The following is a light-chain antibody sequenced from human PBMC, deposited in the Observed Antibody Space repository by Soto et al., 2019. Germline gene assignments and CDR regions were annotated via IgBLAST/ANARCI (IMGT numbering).Light chain of an antibody. CDR1: SSNIGAGYD. V-gene: IGLV1-40*01. J-gene: IGLJ1*01. CDR2: GNS. Sequence: QSVLTQPPSVSGAPGQRVTISRTGSSSNIGAGYDVHWYQQFPGTAPKLLIYGNSDRPSGVPDRFSGSKSGTSASLAITGLQAEDEADYYCQSYDSSLSGYVFGTGTKAPS. CDR3: QSYDSSLSGYV.